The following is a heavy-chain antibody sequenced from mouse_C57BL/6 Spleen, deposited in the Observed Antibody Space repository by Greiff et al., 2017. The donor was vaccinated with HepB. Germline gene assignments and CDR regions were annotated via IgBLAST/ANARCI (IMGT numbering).Heavy chain of an antibody. V-gene: IGHV1-72*01. Sequence: QVQLQQPGAELVTPGASVKLSCKASGYTFTSYWLHWVKQRPGRGLEWIGRIAPNSGGTKYNAKFKSKATLTVDKPSSTAYMQLSSLTSEDSSVYYCAILRYYYAMDDWGQGTSVTVAS. D-gene: IGHD1-1*01. CDR1: GYTFTSYW. CDR2: IAPNSGGT. J-gene: IGHJ4*01. CDR3: AILRYYYAMDD.